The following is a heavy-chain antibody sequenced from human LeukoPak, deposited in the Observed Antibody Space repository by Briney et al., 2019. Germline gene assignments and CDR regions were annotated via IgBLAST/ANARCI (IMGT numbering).Heavy chain of an antibody. D-gene: IGHD1-26*01. CDR3: ARVGEWELPLSSHYYYYMDV. CDR1: GFTFSSYA. V-gene: IGHV3-64*01. J-gene: IGHJ6*03. CDR2: ISSNGGST. Sequence: GGSLRLSCAASGFTFSSYAMHWVRQAPGKGLEYVSAISSNGGSTYYANSVKGRFTISRDNSKNTLYLQMGSLRAEDMAVYYCARVGEWELPLSSHYYYYMDVWGKGTTVTVSS.